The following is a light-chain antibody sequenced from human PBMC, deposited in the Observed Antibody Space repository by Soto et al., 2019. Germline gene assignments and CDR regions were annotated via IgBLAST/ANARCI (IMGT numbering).Light chain of an antibody. CDR2: ESS. J-gene: IGLJ2*01. V-gene: IGLV2-23*01. CDR3: CSYAGSSTVV. CDR1: SSDVGSYNV. Sequence: QSALTQPASVSGSPGQSVTISCTGTSSDVGSYNVGSWHQHHAGKAPKLMFYESSKRSSVVSHRFSGTNSGNTASLTISGRQADDDADYYCCSYAGSSTVVFGGGTKLTVL.